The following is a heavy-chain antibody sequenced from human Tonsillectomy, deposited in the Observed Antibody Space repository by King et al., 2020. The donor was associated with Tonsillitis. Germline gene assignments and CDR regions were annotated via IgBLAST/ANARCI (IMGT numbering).Heavy chain of an antibody. CDR3: ARDILAVYYYASSVLGHAFDI. Sequence: VQLVESGGGVVRPGGSLRLSCAASGFTFDDYGMSWVRQAPGKGLEWVSGINWNGGSTGYADSVKGRFTISRENAKNSLYLQMNSLRAEDTALYYCARDILAVYYYASSVLGHAFDIWGHGTMVTVSS. CDR1: GFTFDDYG. J-gene: IGHJ3*02. D-gene: IGHD3-22*01. V-gene: IGHV3-20*04. CDR2: INWNGGST.